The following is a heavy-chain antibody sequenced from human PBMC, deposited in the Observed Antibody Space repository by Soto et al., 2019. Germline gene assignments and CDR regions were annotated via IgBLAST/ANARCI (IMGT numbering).Heavy chain of an antibody. V-gene: IGHV4-39*01. CDR1: GTSSGSRHYY. CDR2: INYNGRA. CDR3: ARLSGGRSVYFDP. D-gene: IGHD2-8*02. J-gene: IGHJ5*02. Sequence: PSETLSLTWSVSGTSSGSRHYYWGWVRQPPGKGLEWIGSINYNGRAYQNPSLKSRATISIDTSENQFSLKLTSVTAADTAMYFCARLSGGRSVYFDPWGQG.